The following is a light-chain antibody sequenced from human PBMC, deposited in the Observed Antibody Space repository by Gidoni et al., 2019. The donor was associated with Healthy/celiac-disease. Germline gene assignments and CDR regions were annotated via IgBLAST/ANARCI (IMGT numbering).Light chain of an antibody. CDR3: SSYTSSSTPWV. J-gene: IGLJ3*02. Sequence: SALTQPASVSGSPGQSITISCTGTSSDVGGYNYVSWYQQHPGKATKLMIYEVSNRPSGVPDRFAGSKSGNTASLTISGLQAEDEADYYCSSYTSSSTPWVFGGGTKLTAL. V-gene: IGLV2-14*01. CDR2: EVS. CDR1: SSDVGGYNY.